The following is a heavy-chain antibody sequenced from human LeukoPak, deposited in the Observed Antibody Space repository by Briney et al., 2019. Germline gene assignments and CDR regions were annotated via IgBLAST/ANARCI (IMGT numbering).Heavy chain of an antibody. CDR3: AGGLLLPAGY. CDR2: IYYSGST. V-gene: IGHV4-31*03. D-gene: IGHD3-10*01. Sequence: SETLSLTCTVSGGSISSGGHYWSWIRQHPGKGLEWIGYIYYSGSTYYNPSLKSRVTISVDTSKNQFSLKLSSVTAADTAVYYCAGGLLLPAGYWGQGTLVTVSS. CDR1: GGSISSGGHY. J-gene: IGHJ4*02.